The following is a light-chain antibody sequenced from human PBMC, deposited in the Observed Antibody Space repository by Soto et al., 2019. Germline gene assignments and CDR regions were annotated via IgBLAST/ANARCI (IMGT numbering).Light chain of an antibody. CDR3: QHYGRSPIT. Sequence: DIQMTQSPSSLSASVGDRVTITCRASQSISSYLNWYQQKPGKAPKXLIYAASSLQSGVPSRFSGSGSGTDFTITISRLEPEDFALYYCQHYGRSPITFGQGTRLEIK. CDR1: QSISSY. V-gene: IGKV1-39*01. CDR2: AAS. J-gene: IGKJ5*01.